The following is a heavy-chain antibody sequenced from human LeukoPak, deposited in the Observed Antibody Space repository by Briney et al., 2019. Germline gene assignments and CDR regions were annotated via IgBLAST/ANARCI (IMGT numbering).Heavy chain of an antibody. J-gene: IGHJ2*01. CDR2: INTDGSNT. CDR1: GFTLRSSW. Sequence: GGSLRLSCAASGFTLRSSWMHWVRQAPGKRLVWVSCINTDGSNTNYADSVKGRFTFSRDNAKNTLYLQMNSLRVEDTAVYYYARGPPRGYSYGQNWYFDLWGRGTLVTVSS. D-gene: IGHD5-18*01. CDR3: ARGPPRGYSYGQNWYFDL. V-gene: IGHV3-74*01.